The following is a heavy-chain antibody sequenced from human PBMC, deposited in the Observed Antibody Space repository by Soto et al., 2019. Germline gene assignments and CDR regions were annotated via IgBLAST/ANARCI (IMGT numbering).Heavy chain of an antibody. CDR3: VKDPGIAAAVGYFQH. D-gene: IGHD6-13*01. CDR1: GFTFSSYA. V-gene: IGHV3-64D*06. Sequence: PGGSLRLSYSASGFTFSSYAMHWVRQAPGKGLEYVSAISSNGGSTYYADSVKGRFTISRDNSKNTLYLQMSSLRAEDTAVYYCVKDPGIAAAVGYFQHWGQGTLVTVSS. J-gene: IGHJ1*01. CDR2: ISSNGGST.